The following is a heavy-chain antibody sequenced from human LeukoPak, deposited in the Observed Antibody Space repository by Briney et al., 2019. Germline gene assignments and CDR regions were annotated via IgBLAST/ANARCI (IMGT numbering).Heavy chain of an antibody. J-gene: IGHJ3*02. CDR3: AKVRSMWGLLGAFDI. CDR2: ISHDGSNK. CDR1: GFTFSSYG. D-gene: IGHD1-26*01. Sequence: PGGSLRLSCAASGFTFSSYGMHWVRQAPGKGLEWVAVISHDGSNKYYADSVKGRFTISRDNSKNTLYLQVNSLRAEDTAVYYCAKVRSMWGLLGAFDIWGQGTMVTVSS. V-gene: IGHV3-30*18.